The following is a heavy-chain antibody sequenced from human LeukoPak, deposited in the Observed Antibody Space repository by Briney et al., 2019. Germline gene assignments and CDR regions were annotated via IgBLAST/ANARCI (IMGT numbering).Heavy chain of an antibody. CDR1: GYSFTSYW. CDR2: IYPGDSDT. J-gene: IGHJ4*02. CDR3: ARHYGSSGWGQYFDY. V-gene: IGHV5-51*01. Sequence: GESLKISCKGSGYSFTSYWIGWVRQMPGKGLEWMGIIYPGDSDTRYSPSFQGQVTISADKSISTAYLQWSSLKASDTAMYYCARHYGSSGWGQYFDYWGQGTLVTGSS. D-gene: IGHD6-19*01.